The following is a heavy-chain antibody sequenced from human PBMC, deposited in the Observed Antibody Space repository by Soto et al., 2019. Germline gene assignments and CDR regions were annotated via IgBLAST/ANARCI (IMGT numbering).Heavy chain of an antibody. CDR2: IIPIFGTA. J-gene: IGHJ4*02. D-gene: IGHD5-18*01. Sequence: SVKISCKASGGTFSSYAISWVRQAPGQGLEWMGGIIPIFGTANYAQKFQGRVTITADESTSTAYMELSSLRSEDTAVYYCARDLRRYSHGYHYWGKGSLVTVSS. CDR1: GGTFSSYA. CDR3: ARDLRRYSHGYHY. V-gene: IGHV1-69*13.